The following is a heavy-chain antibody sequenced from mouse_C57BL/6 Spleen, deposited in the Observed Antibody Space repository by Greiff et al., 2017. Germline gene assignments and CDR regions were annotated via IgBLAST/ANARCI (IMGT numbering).Heavy chain of an antibody. CDR1: GYTFTSYW. CDR2: LDPSDSYT. CDR3: ARRDYGSSYPYYFYY. Sequence: VKLQQPGAELVKPGASVKLSCKASGYTFTSYWMQWVKQRPGQGLEWIGELDPSDSYTNNNQKFKGKATLTVDTYSSTAYMQLSSLTSEDSAVYDCARRDYGSSYPYYFYYWGQGTTLTVSS. D-gene: IGHD1-1*01. V-gene: IGHV1-50*01. J-gene: IGHJ2*01.